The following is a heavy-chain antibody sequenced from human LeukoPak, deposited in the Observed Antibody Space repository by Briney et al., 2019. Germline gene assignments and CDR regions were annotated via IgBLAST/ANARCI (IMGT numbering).Heavy chain of an antibody. J-gene: IGHJ4*02. CDR3: VGGYYYFDY. CDR1: GGSFSGYY. D-gene: IGHD3-10*01. Sequence: SETLSLTCAVYGGSFSGYYWSWIRQPPGKGLEWIGEINHSGSTNYNPSLKSRVTISVDTSKNQFSLKLSSVTAADTAVYYCVGGYYYFDYWGQGTLVTVSS. V-gene: IGHV4-34*01. CDR2: INHSGST.